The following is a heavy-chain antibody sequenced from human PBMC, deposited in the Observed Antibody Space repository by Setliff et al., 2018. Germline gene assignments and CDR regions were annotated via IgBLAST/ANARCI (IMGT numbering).Heavy chain of an antibody. CDR2: IYISGGT. Sequence: SETLSLTCTVSGGSISSYYWTWIRQPAGKGLEWIGRIYISGGTSYNPSLKSRVTMSLDTSKNQFTLNLNSVTAADTAAYFCARGQRPDYHDSSPYYYHINYWGQGTLVTVSS. J-gene: IGHJ4*02. CDR3: ARGQRPDYHDSSPYYYHINY. V-gene: IGHV4-4*07. CDR1: GGSISSYY. D-gene: IGHD3-22*01.